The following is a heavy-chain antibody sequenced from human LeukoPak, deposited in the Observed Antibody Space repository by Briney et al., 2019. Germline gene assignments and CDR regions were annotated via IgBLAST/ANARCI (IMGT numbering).Heavy chain of an antibody. CDR3: AKRGGYHYGSHFAQ. J-gene: IGHJ4*02. Sequence: PGGSLRLSCTTSGFTFSTYGMAWVRQAPGKGLEWISSISGSGSNTNYADSVKGRLSISRDNSNNTLYLQMDSLRAEDTAVYFCAKRGGYHYGSHFAQWGQGTLVTVSS. D-gene: IGHD5-18*01. CDR1: GFTFSTYG. V-gene: IGHV3-23*01. CDR2: ISGSGSNT.